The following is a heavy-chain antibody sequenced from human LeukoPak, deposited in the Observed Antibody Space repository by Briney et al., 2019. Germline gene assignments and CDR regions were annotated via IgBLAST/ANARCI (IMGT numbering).Heavy chain of an antibody. V-gene: IGHV3-21*01. CDR3: ARDLRGSGSYLRFDP. CDR2: ISSSSSYI. D-gene: IGHD3-10*01. Sequence: KSGGSLRLSCAASGFTFSSYSMNWVRQAPGKGLEWVSSISSSSSYIYYADSVKGRFTISRDNAKNSLYLQMNSLRAEDTAVYYCARDLRGSGSYLRFDPWGQGTLVTVSS. J-gene: IGHJ5*02. CDR1: GFTFSSYS.